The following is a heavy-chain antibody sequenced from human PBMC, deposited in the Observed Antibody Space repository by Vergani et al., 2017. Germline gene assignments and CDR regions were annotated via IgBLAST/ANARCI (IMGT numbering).Heavy chain of an antibody. CDR2: INTKTGNP. V-gene: IGHV7-4-1*02. D-gene: IGHD3-22*01. Sequence: QVQLVQSGSELKKPGASVKVSCKTSGYTFTSYAMNWVRQAPGQGLEWMGWINTKTGNPTYAQGFTVRFVFSVDTPVRTAYLQISSLKAEDTAVYYCARDRSYYDSSGDNTLDFDYWGQGILVTVSS. CDR3: ARDRSYYDSSGDNTLDFDY. J-gene: IGHJ4*02. CDR1: GYTFTSYA.